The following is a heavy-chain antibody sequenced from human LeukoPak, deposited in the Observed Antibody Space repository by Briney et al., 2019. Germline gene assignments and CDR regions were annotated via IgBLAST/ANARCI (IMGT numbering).Heavy chain of an antibody. CDR1: GFTFSSYA. J-gene: IGHJ4*02. V-gene: IGHV3-23*01. Sequence: PGGSLRLSCAGSGFTFSSYAMSWVRQVPGKGLEWVSDISGAGDRTYYADSVKGRFTISRDNSKNTLYLQMNSLRAEDTAIYYCAKARIPSGNGYYSDWGQGTLVTVSS. CDR2: ISGAGDRT. D-gene: IGHD3-22*01. CDR3: AKARIPSGNGYYSD.